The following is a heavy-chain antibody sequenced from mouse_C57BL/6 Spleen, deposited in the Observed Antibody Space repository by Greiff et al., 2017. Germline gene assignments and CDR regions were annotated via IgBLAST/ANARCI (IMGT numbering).Heavy chain of an antibody. CDR2: ISSGSSTI. CDR3: ARDWEYYFDY. J-gene: IGHJ2*01. CDR1: GFTFSDYG. V-gene: IGHV5-17*01. Sequence: EVQLVESGGGLVKPGGSLKLSCAASGFTFSDYGMHWVRQAPEKGLEWVAYISSGSSTIYYADTVKGRFTISRANAKNTLFLQMTSLRSEDTAMYYCARDWEYYFDYWGQGTTLTVSS. D-gene: IGHD4-1*01.